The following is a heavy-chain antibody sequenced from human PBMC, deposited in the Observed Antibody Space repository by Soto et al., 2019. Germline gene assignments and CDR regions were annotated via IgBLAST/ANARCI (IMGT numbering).Heavy chain of an antibody. CDR3: AADERYFYWLSKQTAPYGMDV. CDR1: GFTFTSSA. V-gene: IGHV1-58*01. Sequence: GASVKVSCKASGFTFTSSAVQWVRQARGQRLEWIGWIVVGSGNTNYAQKFQERVTITRDMSTSTAYMELSNLRSEDTAVYYCAADERYFYWLSKQTAPYGMDVWGQGTTVTVSS. D-gene: IGHD3-9*01. CDR2: IVVGSGNT. J-gene: IGHJ6*02.